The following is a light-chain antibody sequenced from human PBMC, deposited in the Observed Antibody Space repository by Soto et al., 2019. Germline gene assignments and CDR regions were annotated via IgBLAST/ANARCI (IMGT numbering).Light chain of an antibody. CDR1: SSNIGAGYD. Sequence: QSVLTQPPSVSGAPGQRVTISCTGGSSNIGAGYDVQWYQQLPGTAPRLLIYGNSNRPSGVPERFSGSNSGTSASLAISGLQADDELDYYCQSYDTGLGGYVFGTGTKVTVL. CDR2: GNS. CDR3: QSYDTGLGGYV. V-gene: IGLV1-40*01. J-gene: IGLJ1*01.